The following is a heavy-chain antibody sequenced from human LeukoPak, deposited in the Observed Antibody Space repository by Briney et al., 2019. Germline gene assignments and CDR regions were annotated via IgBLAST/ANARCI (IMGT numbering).Heavy chain of an antibody. J-gene: IGHJ5*02. D-gene: IGHD4-11*01. CDR2: ITGSSTYI. CDR1: GFTFSSYE. Sequence: GGSLRLSCAASGFTFSSYEMNWVRQAPGKGLEWVSSITGSSTYIYYADSVKGRFTISRDNAKNSLYLEMNNLGAEDTAVYYCARDLTVTSTCWFDLWGQGTLVTVSS. CDR3: ARDLTVTSTCWFDL. V-gene: IGHV3-21*06.